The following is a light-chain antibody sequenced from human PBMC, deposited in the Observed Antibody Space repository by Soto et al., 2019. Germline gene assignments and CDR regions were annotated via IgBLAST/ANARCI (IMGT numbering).Light chain of an antibody. V-gene: IGLV1-47*01. CDR2: RDD. J-gene: IGLJ2*01. CDR1: SSNIGSNY. CDR3: AAWDDSLRAPV. Sequence: QSVLTQPPSASATPGQRITISCFGSSSNIGSNYGYWYQQLPGTAPKLPISRDDERPSGVPDRFSGSKSGTSASLAISGVRSEDEADYFCAAWDDSLRAPVFGGGTKVTVL.